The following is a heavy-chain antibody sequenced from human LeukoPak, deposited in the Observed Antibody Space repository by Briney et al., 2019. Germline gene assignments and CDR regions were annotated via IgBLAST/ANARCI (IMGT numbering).Heavy chain of an antibody. J-gene: IGHJ4*02. CDR2: ISGSGDNT. CDR3: VKDDGWVQYAN. V-gene: IGHV3-23*01. D-gene: IGHD5-24*01. CDR1: GFTFSSHG. Sequence: GGSLRLSCAASGFTFSSHGMSWVRQAPGKGLEWVSTISGSGDNTYYADSVKGRFTISRDNSKNTLYLQMNSLSAEDAAVYYCVKDDGWVQYANWGQGTLVTVSS.